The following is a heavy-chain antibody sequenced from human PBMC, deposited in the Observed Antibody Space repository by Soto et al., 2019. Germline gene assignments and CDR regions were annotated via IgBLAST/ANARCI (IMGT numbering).Heavy chain of an antibody. J-gene: IGHJ4*02. CDR1: GYTSPSYA. CDR3: ATYSSSWYGRYFDS. CDR2: INAGNGNT. V-gene: IGHV1-3*01. Sequence: GASVKVSCKASGYTSPSYAMHWVRQAPGQRLEWMGWINAGNGNTKYSQKFQGRVTITRDTSASTAYMELSSLRSEGTAVYYCATYSSSWYGRYFDSWGQGALVTVSS. D-gene: IGHD6-13*01.